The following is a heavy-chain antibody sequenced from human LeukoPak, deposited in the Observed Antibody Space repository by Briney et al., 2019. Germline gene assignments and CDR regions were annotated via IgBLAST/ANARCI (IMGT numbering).Heavy chain of an antibody. V-gene: IGHV1-18*01. CDR3: ARAKAAPVPAAYPLLYSDL. D-gene: IGHD2-2*01. CDR2: TSAYNGNT. CDR1: GYTFTSYG. Sequence: GASVKVSCKASGYTFTSYGISWVRQAPGQGLEWMGWTSAYNGNTNYAQKLQGRVTMTTDTSTSTAYMELRSLRSDDTAVYYCARAKAAPVPAAYPLLYSDLWGRGTLVTVSS. J-gene: IGHJ2*01.